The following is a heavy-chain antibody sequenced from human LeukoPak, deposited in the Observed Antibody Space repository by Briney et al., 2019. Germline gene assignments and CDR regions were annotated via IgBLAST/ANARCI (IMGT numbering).Heavy chain of an antibody. CDR1: GGSISSYY. CDR2: ILYSGST. J-gene: IGHJ4*02. Sequence: SETLSLTCTVSGGSISSYYWSWIRQPPGKGLEWIGHILYSGSTYYNPSLKSRVTISVDRSKNQFSLKLSSVTAADTAFYYCARAGYCSSTSCYVRSGFDYWGQGTLVTVSS. CDR3: ARAGYCSSTSCYVRSGFDY. D-gene: IGHD2-2*01. V-gene: IGHV4-59*12.